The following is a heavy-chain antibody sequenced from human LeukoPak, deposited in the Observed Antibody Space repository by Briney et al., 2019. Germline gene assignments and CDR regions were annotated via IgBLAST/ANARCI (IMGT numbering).Heavy chain of an antibody. J-gene: IGHJ1*01. Sequence: SETLSLTCAVSGYSISSSNWWGWIRQPPGKGLEWIGYIYYSGSTYYNPSLKSRVTMSVDTSKNQFSLKLSSVTAVDTAVYYCARVTYYYDSSGYFDPYAEYFQHWGQGTLVTVSS. CDR2: IYYSGST. CDR1: GYSISSSNW. D-gene: IGHD3-22*01. V-gene: IGHV4-28*03. CDR3: ARVTYYYDSSGYFDPYAEYFQH.